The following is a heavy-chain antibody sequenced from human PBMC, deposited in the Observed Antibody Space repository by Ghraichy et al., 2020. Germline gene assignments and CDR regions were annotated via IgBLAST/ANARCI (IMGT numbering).Heavy chain of an antibody. V-gene: IGHV4-59*01. Sequence: SETLSLTCTVSGGSISSYYWSWIRQPPGKGLEWIGYIYYSGSTNYNPSLKSRVTISVDTSKNQFSLRLSSVTAADTAVYYCARGERGIAAAALNWFDPWGQGTLVTVSS. CDR2: IYYSGST. D-gene: IGHD6-13*01. J-gene: IGHJ5*02. CDR1: GGSISSYY. CDR3: ARGERGIAAAALNWFDP.